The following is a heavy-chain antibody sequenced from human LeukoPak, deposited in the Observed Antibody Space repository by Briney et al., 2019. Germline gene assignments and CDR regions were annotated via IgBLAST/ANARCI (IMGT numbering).Heavy chain of an antibody. D-gene: IGHD3-22*01. CDR2: FAGSDTTT. CDR1: GFDFGAYE. J-gene: IGHJ4*02. V-gene: IGHV3-48*03. CDR3: TTLGYHLDS. Sequence: TGGSLRLSCAASGFDFGAYEMNWVRQAPGKGLEWVAYFAGSDTTTYYADSVKGRFIISRDNASNSLYLQMNSLRAEDTALYYCTTLGYHLDSWGQGTLVTVSS.